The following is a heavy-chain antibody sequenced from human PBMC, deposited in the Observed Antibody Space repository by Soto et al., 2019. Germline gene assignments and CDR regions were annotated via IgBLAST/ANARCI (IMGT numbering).Heavy chain of an antibody. CDR1: GFSFSDYA. CDR3: AKRSPYSSSWYSLIFDY. V-gene: IGHV3-23*01. J-gene: IGHJ4*02. CDR2: ISESGGST. D-gene: IGHD6-13*01. Sequence: PGGSLRLSCAASGFSFSDYAMSWVRQAPGKGLEWVSVISESGGSTHYADSVRGRFTVSRDNSKNSLSLRMNSLRDEDTAVYFCAKRSPYSSSWYSLIFDYWGQGALVTVSS.